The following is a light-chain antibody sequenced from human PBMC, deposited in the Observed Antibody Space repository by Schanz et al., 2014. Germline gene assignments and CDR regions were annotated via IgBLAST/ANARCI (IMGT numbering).Light chain of an antibody. CDR1: QSVISS. Sequence: EIVMTQSPATLSVSTGERVTLSCRASQSVISSLAWYQQKPGQAPRLLIYGASTRATGIPARFSGSGSGTEFTLTISSLQSEDFAVYYCQRRSNWSWTFGQGTKVEIK. J-gene: IGKJ1*01. V-gene: IGKV3-15*01. CDR3: QRRSNWSWT. CDR2: GAS.